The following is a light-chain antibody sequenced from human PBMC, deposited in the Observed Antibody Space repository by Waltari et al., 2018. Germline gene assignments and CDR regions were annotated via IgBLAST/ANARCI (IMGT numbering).Light chain of an antibody. Sequence: EIVLTPSPGTLSLSTGESATLSCRTSQSVTRALAWYQQKPGQAPRLLIYGASNRATGIPDRFSGSGSGTDFSLTISSLEPEDFAVYYCQHYLRLPVTFGQGTKVEVK. CDR2: GAS. CDR3: QHYLRLPVT. CDR1: QSVTRA. J-gene: IGKJ1*01. V-gene: IGKV3-20*01.